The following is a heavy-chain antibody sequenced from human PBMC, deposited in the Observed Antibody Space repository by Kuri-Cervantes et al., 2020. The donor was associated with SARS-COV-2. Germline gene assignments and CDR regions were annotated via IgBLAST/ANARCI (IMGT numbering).Heavy chain of an antibody. D-gene: IGHD3-10*01. CDR3: ARDRSFTPDY. CDR2: VRYDGKTK. CDR1: GFTFSSYA. J-gene: IGHJ4*02. Sequence: GESLKISCAASGFTFSSYAMSWVRQTPGKGLEWVAFVRYDGKTKDYADSVKGRITISRDSSKNTLYLQMNSLRAEDTAVYYCARDRSFTPDYWGQGTLVTVSS. V-gene: IGHV3-30*02.